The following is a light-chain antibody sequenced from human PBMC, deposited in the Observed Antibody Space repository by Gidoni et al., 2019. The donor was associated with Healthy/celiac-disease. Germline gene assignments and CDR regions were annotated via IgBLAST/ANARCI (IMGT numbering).Light chain of an antibody. V-gene: IGKV1-13*02. J-gene: IGKJ4*01. CDR3: QQFNSYPLT. CDR2: DAS. CDR1: QGIRSA. Sequence: AIQLTQSPSSLSASVGDRVTITCRASQGIRSALAWYQHKPGKAPKLLIYDASSLESGVPSRFSGSGSWTDFTLTISSLHPEDFATYYCQQFNSYPLTFGGGTKVEIK.